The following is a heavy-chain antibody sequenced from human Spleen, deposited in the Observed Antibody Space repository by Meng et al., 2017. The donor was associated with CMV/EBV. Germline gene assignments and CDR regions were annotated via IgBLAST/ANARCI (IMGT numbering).Heavy chain of an antibody. J-gene: IGHJ4*02. V-gene: IGHV3-15*01. CDR1: GFTFSKVR. Sequence: GGSLRLSCAVSGFTFSKVRINWIRQAPGKGLEWVGRIKGESEGATTDYPAAVDGRFFITRDESKSTVYLQMDGLRTDDSGKYYCTTPGYCAEGPCSRDYWGQGTLVTVSS. CDR3: TTPGYCAEGPCSRDY. D-gene: IGHD2-8*01. CDR2: IKGESEGATT.